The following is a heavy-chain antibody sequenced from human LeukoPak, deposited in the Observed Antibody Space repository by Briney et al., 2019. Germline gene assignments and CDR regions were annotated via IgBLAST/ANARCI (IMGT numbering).Heavy chain of an antibody. CDR1: GYTFTGYY. CDR3: ARCPKQVGFAYWHFDL. D-gene: IGHD1-26*01. Sequence: ASVKVSCKASGYTFTGYYIHWVRQAPGEGLEWMGWINPDSGGTNYAQKFQGRVTMARDTSISTGYMELSRLRSDDTAVYYYARCPKQVGFAYWHFDLWGRGTLVTVSS. CDR2: INPDSGGT. J-gene: IGHJ2*01. V-gene: IGHV1-2*02.